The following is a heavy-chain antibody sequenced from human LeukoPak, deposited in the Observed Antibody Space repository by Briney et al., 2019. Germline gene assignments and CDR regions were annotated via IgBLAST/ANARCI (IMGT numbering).Heavy chain of an antibody. Sequence: GGSLGLSCAASGFTFSSYGMHWVRQAPGKGLEWVAVIWYDGSNKYYADSVKGRITISRDNSKNTLYLQMNSLRAEDTAVYYCARAGRYYYYYMDVWGKGTTVTVSS. J-gene: IGHJ6*03. V-gene: IGHV3-33*01. CDR1: GFTFSSYG. CDR2: IWYDGSNK. CDR3: ARAGRYYYYYMDV. D-gene: IGHD3-10*01.